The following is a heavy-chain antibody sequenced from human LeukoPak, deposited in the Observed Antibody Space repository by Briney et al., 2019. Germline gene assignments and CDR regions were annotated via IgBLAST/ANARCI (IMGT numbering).Heavy chain of an antibody. CDR2: ISSSSSHT. D-gene: IGHD3-9*01. CDR3: ARAPGRYYDIDY. J-gene: IGHJ4*02. CDR1: GFTFSDYY. V-gene: IGHV3-11*06. Sequence: GGSLRLSCAASGFTFSDYYMSWIRQAPGKGLEWVSYISSSSSHTNYADSVKGRFTISRDNAKNSLYLQMNSLRAEDTAVYYCARAPGRYYDIDYWGQGTLVTVSS.